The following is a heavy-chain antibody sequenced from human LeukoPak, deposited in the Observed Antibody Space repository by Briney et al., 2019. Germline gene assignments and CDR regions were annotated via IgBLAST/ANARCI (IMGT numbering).Heavy chain of an antibody. V-gene: IGHV1-69*05. CDR3: ASNHKLGYCSSTSCAIMAAFDI. D-gene: IGHD2-2*01. Sequence: GASVKVSCKASGYTFTSYDINWVRQAPGQGLEWMGGIIPIFGTANYAQKFQGRVTITTDESTSTAYMELSSLRSEDTAVYYCASNHKLGYCSSTSCAIMAAFDIWGQGTMVTVSS. CDR2: IIPIFGTA. J-gene: IGHJ3*02. CDR1: GYTFTSYD.